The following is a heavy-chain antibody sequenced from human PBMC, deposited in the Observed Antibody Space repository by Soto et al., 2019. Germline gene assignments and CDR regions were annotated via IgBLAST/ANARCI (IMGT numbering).Heavy chain of an antibody. J-gene: IGHJ3*02. D-gene: IGHD3-16*01. V-gene: IGHV4-30-4*01. CDR1: GLSISSGDYY. Sequence: SETLSPTCTVSGLSISSGDYYSSWIRQPRGKGLEWIGYIDYSGSTYYNPSLKSRVTISVDTSRNQFSLKLSSVTAADTAVYYCARFRGGAYAFDIWGQGTMVT. CDR2: IDYSGST. CDR3: ARFRGGAYAFDI.